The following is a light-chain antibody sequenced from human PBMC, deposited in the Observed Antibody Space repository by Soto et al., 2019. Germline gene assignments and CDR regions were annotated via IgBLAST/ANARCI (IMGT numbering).Light chain of an antibody. Sequence: QSALTQPASVSGSPGQSITISCTGTSSDVGGYNYVSWYQQHPGKAPKLMIYDVSNRPSGVSNRFSGSKSGNTASLTISGLQAEDEADYYCSSYTSSSTVHFGTGTKVTVL. CDR2: DVS. J-gene: IGLJ1*01. CDR3: SSYTSSSTVH. CDR1: SSDVGGYNY. V-gene: IGLV2-14*01.